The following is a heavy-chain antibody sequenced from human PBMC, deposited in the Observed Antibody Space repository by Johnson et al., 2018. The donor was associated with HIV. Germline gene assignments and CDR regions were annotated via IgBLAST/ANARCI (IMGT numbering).Heavy chain of an antibody. V-gene: IGHV3-66*01. D-gene: IGHD4-17*01. J-gene: IGHJ3*01. CDR2: IYSGGST. CDR3: AKGGMTTVTSGAFDF. CDR1: GFTVSSNY. Sequence: VQLVESGGGVVQPGRSLRLSCAASGFTVSSNYMSWVRQAPGKGLEWVSVIYSGGSTYYADSVKGRFTISRDNSKNTLYLQMNSLRAEDTAVYYCAKGGMTTVTSGAFDFWGQGTMVTISS.